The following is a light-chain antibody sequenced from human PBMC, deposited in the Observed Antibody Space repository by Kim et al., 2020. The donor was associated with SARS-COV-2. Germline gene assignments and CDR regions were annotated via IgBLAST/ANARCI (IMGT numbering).Light chain of an antibody. CDR1: QSVSSY. J-gene: IGKJ2*01. Sequence: SAGERATLSCRASQSVSSYLAWYQQKPGQDPRLLIYDASNRATGIPARFSGSGSGTDFTLTISSLEPEDFAVYYCQQRSNWPPMYTFGQGTKLEI. CDR2: DAS. CDR3: QQRSNWPPMYT. V-gene: IGKV3-11*01.